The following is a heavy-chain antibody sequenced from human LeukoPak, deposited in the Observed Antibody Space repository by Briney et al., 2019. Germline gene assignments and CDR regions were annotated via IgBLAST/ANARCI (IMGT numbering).Heavy chain of an antibody. CDR3: AKVRAETKSRYFDY. CDR2: IDPSGNNA. Sequence: GGSLRLSCVASGYTFTDYYMTWLRQAPGKGPEWLSLIDPSGNNAYYADSVKGRFAISRDNAKNSLYLQMNGLRAEDTAVYYCAKVRAETKSRYFDYWGQGTLVTVSS. J-gene: IGHJ4*02. V-gene: IGHV3-11*04. D-gene: IGHD5-24*01. CDR1: GYTFTDYY.